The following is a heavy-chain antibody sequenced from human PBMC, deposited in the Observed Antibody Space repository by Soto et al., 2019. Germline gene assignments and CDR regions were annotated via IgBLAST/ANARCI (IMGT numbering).Heavy chain of an antibody. D-gene: IGHD1-20*01. J-gene: IGHJ4*02. CDR1: GYTFTSYG. CDR2: INTHNSNT. Sequence: ASVKVSCKASGYTFTSYGISWVRQAPGQGLGWMGWINTHNSNTNYAQKLQGRVTLTTDTSASTAYMELRSLESDDTAVYYCAREGIPPDAFDVGGQGTLVTVSS. V-gene: IGHV1-18*01. CDR3: AREGIPPDAFDV.